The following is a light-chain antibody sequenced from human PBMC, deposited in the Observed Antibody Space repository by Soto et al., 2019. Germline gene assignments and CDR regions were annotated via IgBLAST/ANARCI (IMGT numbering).Light chain of an antibody. CDR3: QQGNSFLLT. CDR2: AAI. V-gene: IGKV1-12*01. CDR1: QDIDSW. Sequence: DIQMTQSPSSVSASIGDRVTITCRASQDIDSWLAWFQQKPGEAPRLLIYAAISLHSGVPSRFNGARSGTDFSLTSSSLQPEDFATYFCQQGNSFLLTFGGGTKVEIK. J-gene: IGKJ4*01.